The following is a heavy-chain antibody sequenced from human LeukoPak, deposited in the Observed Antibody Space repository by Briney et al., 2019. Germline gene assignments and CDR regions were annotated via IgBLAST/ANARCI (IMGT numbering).Heavy chain of an antibody. CDR3: ARVYSGSYYEGY. Sequence: ASVKVSCKASGYSFTGYYMHWVREAPGQGLEWTGWINPNSGGTNYAQKLQGRVTMTRDTSISTAYMELSRLRSDDTAVYYCARVYSGSYYEGYGGQGTLVTVSS. CDR1: GYSFTGYY. D-gene: IGHD1-26*01. J-gene: IGHJ4*02. CDR2: INPNSGGT. V-gene: IGHV1-2*02.